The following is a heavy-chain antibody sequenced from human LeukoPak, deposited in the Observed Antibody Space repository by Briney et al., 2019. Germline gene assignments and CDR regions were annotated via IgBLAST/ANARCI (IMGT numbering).Heavy chain of an antibody. D-gene: IGHD3-10*01. J-gene: IGHJ6*02. Sequence: SETLSLTCIVSGGSFSSGGFYWSWIRHHPGRGLEWIGYIYYSGITYYNPSHQSRVTISLDTSKNQFSLNLSSVTAADTAVYYCARQGVTLIRGVTVYYHGMDVWGQGTTVTVSS. V-gene: IGHV4-31*03. CDR3: ARQGVTLIRGVTVYYHGMDV. CDR1: GGSFSSGGFY. CDR2: IYYSGIT.